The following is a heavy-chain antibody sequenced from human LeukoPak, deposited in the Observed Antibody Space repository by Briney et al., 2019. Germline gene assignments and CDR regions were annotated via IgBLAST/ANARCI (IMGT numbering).Heavy chain of an antibody. J-gene: IGHJ3*02. CDR1: GGSVSSHY. V-gene: IGHV4-59*02. Sequence: PSETLSLTCTVSGGSVSSHYWSWIRQPPGKGLGWIGYMYYSGSTNYNPSLKSRVTKSVDTSKNQFSLKLSSVTAADTAVYYCARAQGTIVGAPFAFDIWGQGAMVTVSS. CDR3: ARAQGTIVGAPFAFDI. CDR2: MYYSGST. D-gene: IGHD1-26*01.